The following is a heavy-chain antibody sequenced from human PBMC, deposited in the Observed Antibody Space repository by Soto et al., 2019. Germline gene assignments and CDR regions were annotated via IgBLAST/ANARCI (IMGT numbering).Heavy chain of an antibody. V-gene: IGHV4-38-2*01. D-gene: IGHD3-3*01. Sequence: SETLSLTCVVSSYVIESGHYWGWVRQPPGKGLEWVGSIYDSGTTYYNPSLRSRVTISADTSKNQFSLSLTSVTAADTAVYYCARSPQYYTPGSSPFDYWGPGTMVTVSS. CDR1: SYVIESGHY. J-gene: IGHJ4*03. CDR3: ARSPQYYTPGSSPFDY. CDR2: IYDSGTT.